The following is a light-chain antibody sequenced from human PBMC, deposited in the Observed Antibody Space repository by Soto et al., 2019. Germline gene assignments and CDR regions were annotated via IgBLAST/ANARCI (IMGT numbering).Light chain of an antibody. CDR3: AAWDDSLDGLV. V-gene: IGLV1-36*01. Sequence: QPVLTQPPSVSEAPRQRVTISCSGSRSNIGNNAVSWYQQLPGKAPKLLIYYDDLLPSGVSDRFSGSKAGTSASLAISGLQSEDEADYYFAAWDDSLDGLVFGGGTKVTVL. CDR1: RSNIGNNA. J-gene: IGLJ2*01. CDR2: YDD.